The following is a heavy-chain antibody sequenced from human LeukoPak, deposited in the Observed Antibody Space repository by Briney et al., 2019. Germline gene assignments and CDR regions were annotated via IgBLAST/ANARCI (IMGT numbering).Heavy chain of an antibody. CDR3: AKDSGSYPNGAFDI. CDR2: ISGSGGST. J-gene: IGHJ3*02. V-gene: IGHV3-23*01. Sequence: GGSLRLSCAVSGVTFSSYAMSWVRQAPGKGLEWVSAISGSGGSTYYADSVKGRFTISRDNSKNTLYLQMNSLRAEDTAVYYCAKDSGSYPNGAFDIWGQGTMVTVSS. D-gene: IGHD1-26*01. CDR1: GVTFSSYA.